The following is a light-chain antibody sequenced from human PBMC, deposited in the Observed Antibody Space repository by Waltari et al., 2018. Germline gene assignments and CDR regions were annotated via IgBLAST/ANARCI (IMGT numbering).Light chain of an antibody. V-gene: IGKV1-13*02. CDR1: QAISSA. CDR2: DAS. J-gene: IGKJ4*01. Sequence: AVRLTQSPSSLAASVGDRVPITCRASQAISSALAWYQQKPGKAPNILIYDASNLESGVPSRFSGSGSGTHFTLTISSLQPADFATYYCQQLHSYPVTFGGGTKVEIK. CDR3: QQLHSYPVT.